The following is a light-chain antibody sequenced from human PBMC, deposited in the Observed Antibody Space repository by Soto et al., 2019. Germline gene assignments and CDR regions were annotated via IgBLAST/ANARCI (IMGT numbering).Light chain of an antibody. Sequence: IRMTQSPSTLSRTGGDRATITHWASQTISSWLAWYQQKPGKAPKLLIYKASTLKSGVPSRFSGSGSGTEFTLTISSLQPDDFATYYCQHYNSYSEAFGQGTEVDI. J-gene: IGKJ1*01. V-gene: IGKV1-5*03. CDR2: KAS. CDR1: QTISSW. CDR3: QHYNSYSEA.